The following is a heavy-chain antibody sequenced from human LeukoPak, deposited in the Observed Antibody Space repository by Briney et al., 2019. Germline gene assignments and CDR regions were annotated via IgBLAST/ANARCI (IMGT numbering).Heavy chain of an antibody. CDR1: GFTFSSYA. CDR3: AKADSGSHYDDY. Sequence: PGGSLRLSCTASGFTFSSYAMSWVRQAPGKGLERVSAISASGGGTFYADSVRGRFTISRDNSKNTLYLQMNSLRAEDTAVYYCAKADSGSHYDDYWGQGTLVTVSS. J-gene: IGHJ4*02. CDR2: ISASGGGT. D-gene: IGHD1-26*01. V-gene: IGHV3-23*01.